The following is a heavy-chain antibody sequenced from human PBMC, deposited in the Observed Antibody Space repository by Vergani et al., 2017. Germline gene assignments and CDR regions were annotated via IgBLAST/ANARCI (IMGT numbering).Heavy chain of an antibody. CDR3: ARVLRVVPAASNYYYYGMDV. CDR2: IYHSGST. V-gene: IGHV4-30-2*01. CDR1: GGSISSGGYS. D-gene: IGHD2-2*01. Sequence: QLQLQESGSGLVKPSQTLSLTCAVSGGSISSGGYSWSWIRQPPGKGLEWIGYIYHSGSTYYNPSLKSRVTISVDRSKNQFSLKLSSVTAADTAVYYCARVLRVVPAASNYYYYGMDVWGQGTTVTVSS. J-gene: IGHJ6*02.